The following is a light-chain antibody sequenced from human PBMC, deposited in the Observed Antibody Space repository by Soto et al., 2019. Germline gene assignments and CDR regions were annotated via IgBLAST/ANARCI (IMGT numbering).Light chain of an antibody. J-gene: IGLJ7*01. CDR2: DDS. Sequence: SYELTQPPSVSVAPGQTARISCGGSYIGSKTVHWYQQKPGQAPVLVVYDDSARPSGIPERFSGSNSGNTATMTISRVEAGDEADYYCQVWHSSGDPYVFGAGTQLTVL. V-gene: IGLV3-21*02. CDR3: QVWHSSGDPYV. CDR1: YIGSKT.